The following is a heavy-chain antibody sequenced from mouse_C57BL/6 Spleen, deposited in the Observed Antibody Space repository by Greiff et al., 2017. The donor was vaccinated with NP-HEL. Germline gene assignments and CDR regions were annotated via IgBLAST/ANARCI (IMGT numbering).Heavy chain of an antibody. CDR1: GYTFTSYW. Sequence: VQLQQPGTELVKPGASVKLSCKASGYTFTSYWMHWVKQRPGQGLEWIGNINPSNGGTNYNEKFKSKATLTVDKSSSTAYMQLSSLTSEDSAVYYCARSGYDYGSSYYAMDYWGQGTSVTVSS. CDR2: INPSNGGT. V-gene: IGHV1-53*01. CDR3: ARSGYDYGSSYYAMDY. J-gene: IGHJ4*01. D-gene: IGHD1-1*01.